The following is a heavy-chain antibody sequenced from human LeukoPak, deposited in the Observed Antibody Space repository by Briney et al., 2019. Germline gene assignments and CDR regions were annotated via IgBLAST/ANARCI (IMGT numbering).Heavy chain of an antibody. D-gene: IGHD5-12*01. CDR2: INSDGSST. Sequence: PGGSLRLSCAASEFTFSSHWMHWVRQAPGKGLVWVSYINSDGSSTTYADYVKGRFTISRDNAKNMLYLQMNSLGAEDTAVYYCARDGSLPDYWGQGTLVTVSS. J-gene: IGHJ4*02. V-gene: IGHV3-74*01. CDR3: ARDGSLPDY. CDR1: EFTFSSHW.